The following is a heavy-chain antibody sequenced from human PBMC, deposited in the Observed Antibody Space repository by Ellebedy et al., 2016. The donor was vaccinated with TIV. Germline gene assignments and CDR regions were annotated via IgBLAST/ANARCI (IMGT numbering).Heavy chain of an antibody. CDR1: GGSISSGGYS. V-gene: IGHV4-30-2*01. Sequence: SETLSLXXAVSGGSISSGGYSWSWIRQPPGKGLEWIGYIYHSGSTYYNPSLKSRVTISVDRSKNQFSLKLSSVTAADTAVYYCAREKFCSSTSCAYYYMDVWGKGTTVTVSS. CDR2: IYHSGST. CDR3: AREKFCSSTSCAYYYMDV. D-gene: IGHD2-2*01. J-gene: IGHJ6*03.